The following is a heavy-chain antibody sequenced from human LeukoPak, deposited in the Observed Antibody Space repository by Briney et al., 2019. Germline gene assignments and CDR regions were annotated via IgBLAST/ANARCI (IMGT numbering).Heavy chain of an antibody. Sequence: SVKVSCKASGGTFSSYAISWVRQAPGQGLEWMGGIIPIFGTANYAQKFQGRVAITADESTSTAYMELSSLRSEDTAVYYCARDLEYSSSSGAFDIWGQGTMVTVSS. CDR1: GGTFSSYA. D-gene: IGHD6-6*01. CDR3: ARDLEYSSSSGAFDI. CDR2: IIPIFGTA. V-gene: IGHV1-69*13. J-gene: IGHJ3*02.